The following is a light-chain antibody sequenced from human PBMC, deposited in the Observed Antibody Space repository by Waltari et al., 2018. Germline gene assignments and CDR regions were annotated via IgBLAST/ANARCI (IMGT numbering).Light chain of an antibody. CDR2: DVF. CDR1: SRDIGSYDF. CDR3: SSSPPGRTSIV. Sequence: QSALTQPASVSGSPGQSITISCTGTSRDIGSYDFVSWYKQHQGKAPKLRMYDVFNYPSVVSGRLSGSKSGNPASLSIAGLQADVEADYSCSSSPPGRTSIVFRVGTKLTGL. V-gene: IGLV2-14*01. J-gene: IGLJ3*02.